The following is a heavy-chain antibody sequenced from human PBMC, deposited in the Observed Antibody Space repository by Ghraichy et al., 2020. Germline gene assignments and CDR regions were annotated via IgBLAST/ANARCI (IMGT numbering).Heavy chain of an antibody. CDR1: GFTFSSYA. Sequence: GGSLRLSCAASGFTFSSYAMHWVRQAPGKGLEWVAVILYDGSNKYYADSVKGRFTISRDNSKNTLYLQMNSLRAEDTAVYYCARDSSEYCSGGSCYSMGLGFDYWGQGTLVTVSS. J-gene: IGHJ4*02. CDR3: ARDSSEYCSGGSCYSMGLGFDY. CDR2: ILYDGSNK. D-gene: IGHD2-15*01. V-gene: IGHV3-30*04.